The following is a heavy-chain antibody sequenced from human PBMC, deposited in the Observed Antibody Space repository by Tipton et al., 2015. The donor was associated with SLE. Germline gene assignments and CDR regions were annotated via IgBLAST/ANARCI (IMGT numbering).Heavy chain of an antibody. V-gene: IGHV3-23*03. CDR3: AKHDSYGQSGFGY. CDR1: GFNFNNYA. CDR2: IYSGGSST. J-gene: IGHJ4*02. Sequence: SLRLSCAASGFNFNNYAMSWVRQAPGKGLEWISVIYSGGSSTYYADSVKGRFTISRDNSKNTLYLQMNSLRAEDTAVYYCAKHDSYGQSGFGYWGQGTLVTVSS. D-gene: IGHD5-18*01.